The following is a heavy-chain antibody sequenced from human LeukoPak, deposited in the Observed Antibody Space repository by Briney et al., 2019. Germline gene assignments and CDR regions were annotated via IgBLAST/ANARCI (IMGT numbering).Heavy chain of an antibody. V-gene: IGHV3-23*01. Sequence: GGSLRLSCAASGFTFRSYAMSWVRQAPGKGLEWVSTISGSGGSRNYADSVKGRFTISRDNSKNTLFLQIHSLGAEDTAIYYGAKFEEAYYNDSSGYSPSFLDYGGQEPWSPSPQ. J-gene: IGHJ4*01. CDR3: AKFEEAYYNDSSGYSPSFLDY. CDR2: ISGSGGSR. D-gene: IGHD3-22*01. CDR1: GFTFRSYA.